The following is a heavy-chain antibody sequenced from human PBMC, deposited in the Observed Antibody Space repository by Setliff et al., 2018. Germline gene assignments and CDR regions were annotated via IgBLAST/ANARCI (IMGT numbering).Heavy chain of an antibody. CDR2: INAGNGNT. CDR1: GYTFTSYA. D-gene: IGHD6-19*01. J-gene: IGHJ4*02. Sequence: ASVKVSCKASGYTFTSYAMHWVRRAPGQRLEWMGWINAGNGNTKYSQKFQGRVTITRDTSASTADMELSSLRSEDTAVYYCARLNSGWYAKIDYWGQGTLVTVSS. CDR3: ARLNSGWYAKIDY. V-gene: IGHV1-3*01.